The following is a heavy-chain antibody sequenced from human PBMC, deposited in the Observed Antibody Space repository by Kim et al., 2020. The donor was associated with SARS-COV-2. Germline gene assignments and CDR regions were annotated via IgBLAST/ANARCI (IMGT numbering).Heavy chain of an antibody. J-gene: IGHJ4*02. CDR3: ARVPGSRQLVPNVDY. D-gene: IGHD6-13*01. V-gene: IGHV3-21*01. CDR1: GFTFSSYS. Sequence: GGSLRLSCAASGFTFSSYSMNWVRQAPGKGLEWVSSISSSSSYIYYADSVKGRFTISRDNAKNSLYLQMNSLRAEDTAVYYCARVPGSRQLVPNVDYWGQGTLVTVSS. CDR2: ISSSSSYI.